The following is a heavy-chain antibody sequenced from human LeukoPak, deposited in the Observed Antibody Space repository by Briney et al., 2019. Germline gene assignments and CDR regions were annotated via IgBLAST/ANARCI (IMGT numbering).Heavy chain of an antibody. CDR1: GFTFSSYW. Sequence: GGSLRLSCAASGFTFSSYWMSWVRQAPGKGLEWVVNIKQDGSEKYYVDSVKGRFTISRDNAKNSLYLQMNSLRAEDTAVYYCARYLTQYYYDSSGYLDYWGQGTLVTVSS. CDR2: IKQDGSEK. D-gene: IGHD3-22*01. J-gene: IGHJ4*02. V-gene: IGHV3-7*01. CDR3: ARYLTQYYYDSSGYLDY.